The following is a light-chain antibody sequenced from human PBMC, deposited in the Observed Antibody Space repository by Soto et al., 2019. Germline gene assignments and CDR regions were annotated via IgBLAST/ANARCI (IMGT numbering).Light chain of an antibody. V-gene: IGKV3-20*01. CDR3: QQYVSSPWT. CDR2: EAA. Sequence: EIVLTQSPGTLSLSPGERATLSCRASQSVSSTYLAWYQQKHGQAPRLLIYEAATRATGIPGRFSGSGSGTDFTLTISRLEPEDFAVYYCQQYVSSPWTFGQGTKVEIK. CDR1: QSVSSTY. J-gene: IGKJ1*01.